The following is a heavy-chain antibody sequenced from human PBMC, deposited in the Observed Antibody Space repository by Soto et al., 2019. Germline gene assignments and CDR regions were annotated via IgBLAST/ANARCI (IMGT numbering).Heavy chain of an antibody. CDR3: ARVGLLGVYYDFWSGYYSSRSSDY. D-gene: IGHD3-3*01. CDR1: GGSISRSDW. V-gene: IGHV4-4*02. J-gene: IGHJ4*01. Sequence: SETLSVSCAVSGGSISRSDWWSWVRQPPGKGLEWIGEIYHSGSTNYNPSLKSRVTISVDKSKNQFSLKLSSVTAADTAVYYCARVGLLGVYYDFWSGYYSSRSSDY. CDR2: IYHSGST.